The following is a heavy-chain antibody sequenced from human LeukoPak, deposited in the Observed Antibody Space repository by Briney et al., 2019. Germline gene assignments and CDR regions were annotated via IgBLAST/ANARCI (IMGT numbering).Heavy chain of an antibody. Sequence: ASVKVSCKASGYTFTGYYMHWVRQAPGQGLEWMGWINPNSGGTNYAQKFQGRVTMTRDTSISTAYMELSRLRSDDTAVYYCARAIGYCSSTSCYYFDYWGQGTLVTVSS. J-gene: IGHJ4*02. CDR1: GYTFTGYY. CDR2: INPNSGGT. V-gene: IGHV1-2*02. D-gene: IGHD2-2*01. CDR3: ARAIGYCSSTSCYYFDY.